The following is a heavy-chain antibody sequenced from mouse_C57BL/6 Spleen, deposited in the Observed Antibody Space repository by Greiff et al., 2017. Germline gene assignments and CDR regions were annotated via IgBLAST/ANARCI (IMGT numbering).Heavy chain of an antibody. V-gene: IGHV1-50*01. D-gene: IGHD2-12*01. Sequence: VQLQQPGAELVKPGASVKLSCKASGYTFTSYWMQWVKQRPGQGLEWIGEIDPSDSYTNYNQKFKGKATLTVDTSSSTAYMQLSSLTSEDSAVYYCARRDVVTIKVDYWGQGTSVTVSS. CDR1: GYTFTSYW. CDR2: IDPSDSYT. J-gene: IGHJ4*01. CDR3: ARRDVVTIKVDY.